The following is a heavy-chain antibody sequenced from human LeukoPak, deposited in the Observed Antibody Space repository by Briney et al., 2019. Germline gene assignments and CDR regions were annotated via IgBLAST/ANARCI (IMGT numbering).Heavy chain of an antibody. J-gene: IGHJ4*02. Sequence: ASVTVSCKASGYTFSAHHIHWVRQAPGQGLEWMGWILPDGRDTKYSQKFQDRMTLTTDTSTNTAYMELSGLIPDDTAVYYCSGRYGPGPVWGQGTLISASP. D-gene: IGHD3-10*01. CDR2: ILPDGRDT. CDR3: SGRYGPGPV. CDR1: GYTFSAHH. V-gene: IGHV1-2*02.